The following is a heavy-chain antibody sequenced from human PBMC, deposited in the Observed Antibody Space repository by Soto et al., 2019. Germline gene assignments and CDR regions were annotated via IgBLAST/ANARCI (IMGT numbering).Heavy chain of an antibody. CDR1: GYTFTASY. Sequence: QVQLVQSGAEVKKPGASVKVSCKASGYTFTASYMHWVRQAPGQGLEWMGIIDPSGGSTSNSQKLKGRGTMTRDTSTSTVYMELNSLRSEDTAVFYCARDSGHYYRSDAFDIWGQGTMVTVSS. V-gene: IGHV1-46*04. D-gene: IGHD1-26*01. J-gene: IGHJ3*02. CDR3: ARDSGHYYRSDAFDI. CDR2: IDPSGGST.